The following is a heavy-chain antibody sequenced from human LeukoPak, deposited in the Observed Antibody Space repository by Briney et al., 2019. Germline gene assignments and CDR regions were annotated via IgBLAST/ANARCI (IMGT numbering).Heavy chain of an antibody. CDR1: GESITAYY. CDR2: VRHSGST. J-gene: IGHJ4*02. D-gene: IGHD3-10*01. CDR3: AGATATGTGRAFHY. V-gene: IGHV4-34*01. Sequence: SETLSLTCAVYGESITAYYWTWIRQPPGKRPEWLGEVRHSGSTNYNPSLKSRVTMSVDMSKNQFSLKLNSVTAADTAVYYCAGATATGTGRAFHYWAQGNLVPVSS.